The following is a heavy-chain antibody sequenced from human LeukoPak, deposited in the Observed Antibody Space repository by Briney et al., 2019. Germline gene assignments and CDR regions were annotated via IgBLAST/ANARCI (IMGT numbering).Heavy chain of an antibody. CDR1: GSIGTYS. J-gene: IGHJ3*02. CDR2: IYTTGST. V-gene: IGHV4-4*09. CDR3: ARHRAEMATITDDTFDM. Sequence: SETLSLTCTVSGSIGTYSWSWIRQPPGKGLEWIGYIYTTGSTHYNPSLKSRVTMSLDTSKNQFSLRLTSVTAADTAVFYCARHRAEMATITDDTFDMWGRGTMVTVSS. D-gene: IGHD5-24*01.